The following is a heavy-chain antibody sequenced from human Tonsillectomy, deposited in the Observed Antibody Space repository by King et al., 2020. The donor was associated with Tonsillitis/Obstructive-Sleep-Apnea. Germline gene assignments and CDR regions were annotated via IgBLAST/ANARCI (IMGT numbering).Heavy chain of an antibody. CDR3: AEISGWSTRIDY. J-gene: IGHJ4*02. CDR1: GFTFNTYA. V-gene: IGHV3-30*01. D-gene: IGHD6-19*01. CDR2: LSYDGSDK. Sequence: VQLVEAGGGVVQPGRSLRLSCAASGFTFNTYAMHWVRQAPGKGVEWVGVLSYDGSDKNYPASVKGRFTISRDNSKNTLYLQMNSLRVEDTAVYYCAEISGWSTRIDYWGQGTLVTVSS.